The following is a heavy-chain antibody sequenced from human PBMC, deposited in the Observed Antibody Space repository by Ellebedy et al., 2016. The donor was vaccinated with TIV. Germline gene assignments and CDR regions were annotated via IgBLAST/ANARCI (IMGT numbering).Heavy chain of an antibody. Sequence: SLKISCVASGFSFDDYAMHWVRQAPGKGLEWVSGISWSSGDVGYADSVKGRFTISRDNAKNALYLQMNNLRPDDTALYYFAKASESGGNPSAPGKHGMDVWGQGTTVSVSS. CDR3: AKASESGGNPSAPGKHGMDV. V-gene: IGHV3-9*01. CDR2: ISWSSGDV. D-gene: IGHD1-26*01. CDR1: GFSFDDYA. J-gene: IGHJ6*02.